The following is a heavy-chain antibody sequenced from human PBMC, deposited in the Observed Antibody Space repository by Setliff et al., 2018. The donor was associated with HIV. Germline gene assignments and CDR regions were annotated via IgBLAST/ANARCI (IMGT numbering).Heavy chain of an antibody. CDR1: GFTFSDYS. CDR3: ARRAYFSITTCFDN. J-gene: IGHJ4*02. D-gene: IGHD3-10*01. V-gene: IGHV3-11*04. CDR2: ISSSSSTI. Sequence: PGGSLRLSCTASGFTFSDYSMSWIRQAPGKGLEWVSYISSSSSTIHHSDSVKGRFTISRDNAKNSLYLQMNSLRAEDTAMYYCARRAYFSITTCFDNWGQGTLVTVSS.